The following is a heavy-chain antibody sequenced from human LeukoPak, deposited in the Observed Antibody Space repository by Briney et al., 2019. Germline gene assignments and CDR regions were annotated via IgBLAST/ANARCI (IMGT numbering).Heavy chain of an antibody. D-gene: IGHD6-19*01. CDR3: ARESIAVAGNFDY. J-gene: IGHJ4*02. Sequence: GGSLRLSCAASGFTFSSYGMHWVRQAPGKGLEWVAVIWYDGSNKYYADSVKGRFTISRDNSKNTLYLQMNSLRAEDTAMYYCARESIAVAGNFDYWGRGTLVTVSS. CDR1: GFTFSSYG. V-gene: IGHV3-33*01. CDR2: IWYDGSNK.